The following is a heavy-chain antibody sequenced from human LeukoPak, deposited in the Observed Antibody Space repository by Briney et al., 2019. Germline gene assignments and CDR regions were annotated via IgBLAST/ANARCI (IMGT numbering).Heavy chain of an antibody. J-gene: IGHJ4*02. CDR2: INPNNGDT. CDR1: LYNSSGYD. CDR3: ARGIPSFSLFGMVIY. Sequence: ASLKVSPKPSLYNSSGYDIHWVRPAPRQGCGWMGWINPNNGDTNYAQKFQGRVTMTRDTSVSTAFMELSTLKSDDAAVYYCARGIPSFSLFGMVIYWGQGTLLTVSS. D-gene: IGHD3-3*01. V-gene: IGHV1-2*02.